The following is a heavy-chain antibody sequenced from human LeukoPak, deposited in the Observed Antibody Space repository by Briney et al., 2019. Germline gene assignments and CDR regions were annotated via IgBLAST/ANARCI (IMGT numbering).Heavy chain of an antibody. V-gene: IGHV3-48*03. Sequence: PGGSLRLSCAASGFTFSSYEMNWVRQAPGKGLEWVSYISSSGSTIYYADSVKGRFTISRDNSKNTLYLQMNSLRAEDTAVYYCARPIAVAGTDAFDIWGQGTMVTVSS. CDR1: GFTFSSYE. CDR2: ISSSGSTI. CDR3: ARPIAVAGTDAFDI. J-gene: IGHJ3*02. D-gene: IGHD6-19*01.